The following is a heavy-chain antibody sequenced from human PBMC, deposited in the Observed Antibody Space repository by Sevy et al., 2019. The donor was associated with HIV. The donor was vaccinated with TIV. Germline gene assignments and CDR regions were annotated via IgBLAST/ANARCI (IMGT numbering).Heavy chain of an antibody. Sequence: GGSLRLSCAASGFTFSSYGMHWVRQAPGKGLEWVAVIWFDGSNTYYADSVKGRFTISRDIAENTLYLQMNSLRAEDTAVYYCARDLEFYDYGAYGPSFMPDYWGQGTLVTVSS. D-gene: IGHD3-16*01. J-gene: IGHJ4*02. CDR3: ARDLEFYDYGAYGPSFMPDY. CDR2: IWFDGSNT. V-gene: IGHV3-33*01. CDR1: GFTFSSYG.